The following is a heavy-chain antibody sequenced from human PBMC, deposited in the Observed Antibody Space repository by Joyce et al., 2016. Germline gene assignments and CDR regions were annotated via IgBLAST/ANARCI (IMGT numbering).Heavy chain of an antibody. D-gene: IGHD3-9*01. CDR3: ATTLYILGNN. Sequence: EVQLVESGGGLIQPGGSLRLSCAAPGFTVSNNFMTWYRQAPGKGLEWVSLIYSGGRTAYADSGRGRFTIYRDSSKNTLDLQMDSLRAEDTAVYYWATTLYILGNNWGQGTLVTVSS. CDR1: GFTVSNNF. CDR2: IYSGGRT. J-gene: IGHJ4*02. V-gene: IGHV3-53*01.